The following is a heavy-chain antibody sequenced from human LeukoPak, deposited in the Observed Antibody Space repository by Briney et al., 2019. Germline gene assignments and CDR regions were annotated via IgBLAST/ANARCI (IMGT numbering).Heavy chain of an antibody. CDR3: AREGSSGWYYFDY. D-gene: IGHD6-19*01. CDR2: IYYNGGS. CDR1: GGSISSSSYY. V-gene: IGHV4-39*07. Sequence: SETLSLTRTVSGGSISSSSYYWGWIRQPPGKGLEWIGSIYYNGGSYFNPSLKSRVTISVDASKNQFSLKLSSVTAADTAVYHCAREGSSGWYYFDYWGQGTLVTVSS. J-gene: IGHJ4*02.